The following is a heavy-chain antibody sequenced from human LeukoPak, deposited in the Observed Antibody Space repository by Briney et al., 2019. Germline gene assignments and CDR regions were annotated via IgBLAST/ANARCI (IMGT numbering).Heavy chain of an antibody. J-gene: IGHJ4*02. V-gene: IGHV3-66*01. D-gene: IGHD2-2*01. Sequence: GGSLRLSCAASGFTVSSNYMSWVRQAPGKGLEWVSVIYSGGSTYYADSVKGRFTISRDNSKNTLYLQLSSLRAEDTAVYYCAKSAGSAANNYRGQGNLVSVSS. CDR3: AKSAGSAANNY. CDR2: IYSGGST. CDR1: GFTVSSNY.